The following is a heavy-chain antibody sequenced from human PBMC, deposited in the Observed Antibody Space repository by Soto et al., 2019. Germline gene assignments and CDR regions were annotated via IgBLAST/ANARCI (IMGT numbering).Heavy chain of an antibody. V-gene: IGHV1-18*01. CDR3: ARDLIEQLDYGDYEAHNWFDP. D-gene: IGHD4-17*01. CDR2: ISAYNVNT. CDR1: GYTFTSYG. Sequence: ASVKVSCKASGYTFTSYGINWVRQAPGQGLEWMGWISAYNVNTNYAQKLQGRVTMTTDTSTSTAYMELRSLRSDDTAVYYFARDLIEQLDYGDYEAHNWFDPWGQGALVTVSS. J-gene: IGHJ5*02.